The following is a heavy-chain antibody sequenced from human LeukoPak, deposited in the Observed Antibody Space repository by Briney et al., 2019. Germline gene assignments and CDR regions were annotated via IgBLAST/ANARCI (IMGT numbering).Heavy chain of an antibody. Sequence: PSETLSLTCTVSGDSMNSHYWSWIRQPPGKGLEWIGYISYIGSTNYNPSLKSRVTISVDTSKNQFALRLSSVTAADTAVYYCARDRTTVTKGLDIWGQGTMVTVSS. V-gene: IGHV4-59*11. CDR2: ISYIGST. CDR3: ARDRTTVTKGLDI. D-gene: IGHD4-17*01. CDR1: GDSMNSHY. J-gene: IGHJ3*02.